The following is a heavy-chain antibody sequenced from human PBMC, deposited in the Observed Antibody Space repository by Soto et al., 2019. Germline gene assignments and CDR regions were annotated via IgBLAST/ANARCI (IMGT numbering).Heavy chain of an antibody. CDR3: ARGRGYDFWSGYYYWFDP. V-gene: IGHV4-34*01. CDR2: INHSGST. CDR1: GGSFSGYY. D-gene: IGHD3-3*01. Sequence: PSETLSLTCAVYGGSFSGYYWSWIRQPPGKGLEWIGEINHSGSTNYNPSLKSRVTISVDTSKNQFSLKLSSVTAADTAVYYCARGRGYDFWSGYYYWFDPWGQGTLVTVSS. J-gene: IGHJ5*02.